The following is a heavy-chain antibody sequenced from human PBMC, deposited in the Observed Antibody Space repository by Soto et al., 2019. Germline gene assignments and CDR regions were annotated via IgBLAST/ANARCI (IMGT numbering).Heavy chain of an antibody. J-gene: IGHJ3*02. CDR1: GFTFSSYD. D-gene: IGHD3-22*01. V-gene: IGHV3-13*01. CDR2: IGTAGDT. Sequence: PGGSLRLSCAASGFTFSSYDMHWVRQATGKGLEWVSAIGTAGDTYYPGSVKGRFTISRENAKNSLYLQMNSLRAGDTAVYYCARGGHYYDSSGYPGDDAFDIWGQGTMVTVSS. CDR3: ARGGHYYDSSGYPGDDAFDI.